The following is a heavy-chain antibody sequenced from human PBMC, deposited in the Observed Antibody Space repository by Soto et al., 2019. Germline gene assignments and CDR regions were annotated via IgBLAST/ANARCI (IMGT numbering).Heavy chain of an antibody. D-gene: IGHD3-3*01. CDR2: ISGSGGST. J-gene: IGHJ4*02. CDR1: GFTFSSYA. Sequence: PGGSLRLSCAASGFTFSSYAMSWVRQAPGKGLEWVSAISGSGGSTYYADSVKGRFTISRDNSKNTLYLQMNSLRAEDTAVYYCAKFGSRDFWSGYYAYYFDYWGQGTLVTVSS. CDR3: AKFGSRDFWSGYYAYYFDY. V-gene: IGHV3-23*01.